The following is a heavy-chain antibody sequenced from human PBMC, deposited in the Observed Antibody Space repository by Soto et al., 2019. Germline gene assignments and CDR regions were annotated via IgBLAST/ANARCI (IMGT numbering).Heavy chain of an antibody. D-gene: IGHD2-2*01. CDR1: GYSFTSYW. J-gene: IGHJ6*02. Sequence: GESLKISCKGSGYSFTSYWISWVRQMPGKGLEWMGRIDPSDSYTNYSPSFQGHVTISADKSISTAYLQWSSPKASDTAMYYCASCPADYYYGMDVWGQGTTVTVSS. V-gene: IGHV5-10-1*01. CDR2: IDPSDSYT. CDR3: ASCPADYYYGMDV.